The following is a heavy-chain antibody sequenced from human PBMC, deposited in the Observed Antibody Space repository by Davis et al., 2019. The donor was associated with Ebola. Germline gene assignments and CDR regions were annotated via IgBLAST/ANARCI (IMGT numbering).Heavy chain of an antibody. J-gene: IGHJ4*02. CDR3: AGQIFGSGWRRRGFDY. V-gene: IGHV1-69*05. CDR2: IIPIFGTA. D-gene: IGHD6-19*01. Sequence: AASVKVSCKASGYTFTSYGISWVRQAPGQGLEWMGGIIPIFGTANYAQKFQGRVTMTRNTSISTAYMELSSLRSEDTAVYYCAGQIFGSGWRRRGFDYWGQGTLVTVSS. CDR1: GYTFTSYG.